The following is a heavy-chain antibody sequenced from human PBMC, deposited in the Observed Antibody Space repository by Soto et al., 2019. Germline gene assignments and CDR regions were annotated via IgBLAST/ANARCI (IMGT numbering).Heavy chain of an antibody. V-gene: IGHV4-38-2*01. CDR2: IYHSGTT. CDR1: GYSISSGYH. J-gene: IGHJ4*02. D-gene: IGHD3-10*01. Sequence: PSETLSLTCAVSGYSISSGYHWGWIRQPPGKGLEWIGSIYHSGTTYYNPSLKRRVAISVDTSKNQFSLKLTSVTAADTAIYFCARLVYDTRLNYMYFDFWGQGALVTVSS. CDR3: ARLVYDTRLNYMYFDF.